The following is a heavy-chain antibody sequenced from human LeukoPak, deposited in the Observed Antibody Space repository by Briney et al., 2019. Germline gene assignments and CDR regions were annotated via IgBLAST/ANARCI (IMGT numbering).Heavy chain of an antibody. V-gene: IGHV4-61*02. J-gene: IGHJ4*02. CDR3: ARLGTVTYYYDSSGYNFFDY. D-gene: IGHD3-22*01. CDR2: IYTSGST. Sequence: SETLSLTCTVSGGSISSGSYYWSWIRQPAGKGLEWIGRIYTSGSTNYNPSLKSRVTISVDTSKNQFSLKLSSVTAADTAVYYCARLGTVTYYYDSSGYNFFDYWGQGTLVTVSS. CDR1: GGSISSGSYY.